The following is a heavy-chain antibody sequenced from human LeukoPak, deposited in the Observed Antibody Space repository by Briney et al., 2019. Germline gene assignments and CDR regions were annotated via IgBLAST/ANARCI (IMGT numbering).Heavy chain of an antibody. CDR1: GFTFDDYA. V-gene: IGHV3-9*03. D-gene: IGHD3-22*01. J-gene: IGHJ4*02. CDR2: ISWSSGSI. Sequence: GGSLRLSCAASGFTFDDYAMHWVRQAPGKGLEWVSGISWSSGSIGYADSVKGRFTISRDNAKNSLYLQMNSLRAEDMALYYCAKVATRYYDSSGYYSHYFDYWGQGTLVTVSS. CDR3: AKVATRYYDSSGYYSHYFDY.